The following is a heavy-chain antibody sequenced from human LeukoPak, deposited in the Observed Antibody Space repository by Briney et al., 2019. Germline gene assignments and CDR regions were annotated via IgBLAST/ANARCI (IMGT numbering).Heavy chain of an antibody. CDR3: ASGLSLARHFDY. D-gene: IGHD6-6*01. CDR2: IYCGDSDT. V-gene: IGHV5-51*01. CDR1: GNSFTSYW. Sequence: GESLKISCKASGNSFTSYWIAWVRQMPGKGLEWMGIIYCGDSDTRYSPSFQGQVTISADKSISIAYLQWSSLKATDTAMYYSASGLSLARHFDYWGQGALVTVSS. J-gene: IGHJ4*02.